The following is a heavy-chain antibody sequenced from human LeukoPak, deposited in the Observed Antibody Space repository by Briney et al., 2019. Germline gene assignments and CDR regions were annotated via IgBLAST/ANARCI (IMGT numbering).Heavy chain of an antibody. Sequence: GGSLRLSCAASGFTFSSYGMSWVRQAPGKGLEWVSGINWNGGSTGYADSVKGRFTISRDNAKNSLYLQMNSLRAEDTALYYCARAHYSGSFGYWGQGTLVTVSS. V-gene: IGHV3-20*04. CDR2: INWNGGST. J-gene: IGHJ4*02. CDR1: GFTFSSYG. CDR3: ARAHYSGSFGY. D-gene: IGHD1-26*01.